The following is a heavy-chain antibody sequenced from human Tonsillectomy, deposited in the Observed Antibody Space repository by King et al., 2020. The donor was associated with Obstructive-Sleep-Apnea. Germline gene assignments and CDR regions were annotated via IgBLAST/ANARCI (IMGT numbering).Heavy chain of an antibody. D-gene: IGHD3-10*01. CDR1: GYTFTAYY. CDR3: ARDMSAYDSTSPAY. Sequence: VQLVESGAEVKKPGASVKVSCKASGYTFTAYYIHWVRQAPGQGLEWMGWISPNSGATKYAQKFQDRVTMTRDTSIRTAYMDLSRLRSDDTAIYYCARDMSAYDSTSPAYWGQGTLVTVSS. CDR2: ISPNSGAT. V-gene: IGHV1-2*02. J-gene: IGHJ4*02.